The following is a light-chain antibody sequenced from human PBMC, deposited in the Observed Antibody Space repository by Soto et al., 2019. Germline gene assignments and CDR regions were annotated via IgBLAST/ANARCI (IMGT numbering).Light chain of an antibody. CDR2: GAS. J-gene: IGKJ1*01. V-gene: IGKV3-15*01. Sequence: EVVLTQSPATLSVSPGERATLSCRASEGVRTSLAWYQQKPGRSPSLLIFGASTRATGLPARFSGSGSGEEFTLTISSLQSEDFAVYYCQQYADWPRTFGQGTKLEFK. CDR1: EGVRTS. CDR3: QQYADWPRT.